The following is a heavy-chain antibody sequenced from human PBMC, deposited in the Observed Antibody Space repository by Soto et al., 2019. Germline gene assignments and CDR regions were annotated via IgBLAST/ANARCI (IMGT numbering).Heavy chain of an antibody. V-gene: IGHV3-48*02. J-gene: IGHJ4*02. CDR2: ISSSSSTI. Sequence: GGSLRLSCAASGFTFSSYSMNWVRQAPGKGLEWVSYISSSSSTIYYADSVKGRFTISRDNAKNSLYLQMNSLRDEDTAVYYCARDATPSGSYYYFDYWGQGTLVTVSS. CDR3: ARDATPSGSYYYFDY. CDR1: GFTFSSYS. D-gene: IGHD1-26*01.